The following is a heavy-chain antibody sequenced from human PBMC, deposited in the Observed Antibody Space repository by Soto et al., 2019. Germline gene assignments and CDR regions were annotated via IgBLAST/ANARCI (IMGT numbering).Heavy chain of an antibody. Sequence: EVQLLESGGGLVQPGGSLRLSCAASGFTFSSYAMSWVRQARGKGLEWVSAISGSGGSTYYADSVKGRFTISRDNSKNTLYLQMNSLRAEDTAVYYCAKMGVVVVAATISPFDYWGQGTLVTVSS. D-gene: IGHD2-15*01. CDR2: ISGSGGST. CDR3: AKMGVVVVAATISPFDY. V-gene: IGHV3-23*01. CDR1: GFTFSSYA. J-gene: IGHJ4*02.